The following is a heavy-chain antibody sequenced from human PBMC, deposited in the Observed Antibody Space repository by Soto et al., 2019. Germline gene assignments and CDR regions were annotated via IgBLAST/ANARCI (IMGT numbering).Heavy chain of an antibody. J-gene: IGHJ6*02. CDR3: ASSPYYDFWSGYYKHGMDV. V-gene: IGHV1-69*13. D-gene: IGHD3-3*01. CDR2: IIPIFGTA. CDR1: GGTFSSYA. Sequence: VASVKVSCKASGGTFSSYAISWVRQAPGQGLEWMGGIIPIFGTANYAQKFQGRVTITADESTSTAYMELSSLRSEDTAVYYCASSPYYDFWSGYYKHGMDVWGQGTTVTVSS.